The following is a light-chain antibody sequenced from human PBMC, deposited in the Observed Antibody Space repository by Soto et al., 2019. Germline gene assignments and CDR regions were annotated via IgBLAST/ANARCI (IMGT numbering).Light chain of an antibody. CDR1: NSYIGTNT. V-gene: IGLV1-44*01. J-gene: IGLJ1*01. CDR3: AAWDDSLGAYV. Sequence: QSALTQPPSASANPGQRVTISCSGSNSYIGTNTVNWYQQLPGTAPRLLIYTNNQRPSGVPQRFSGSKTGTSASLAIGGLQSEDGADYYCAAWDDSLGAYVFGTGTKVTVL. CDR2: TNN.